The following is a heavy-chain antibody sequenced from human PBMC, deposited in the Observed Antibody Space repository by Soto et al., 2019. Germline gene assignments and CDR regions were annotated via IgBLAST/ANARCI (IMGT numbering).Heavy chain of an antibody. CDR2: INHSGST. V-gene: IGHV4-34*01. CDR1: GGSFSGYY. J-gene: IGHJ4*02. D-gene: IGHD3-10*01. Sequence: SETLSLTCAVYGGSFSGYYWSWIRQPPGKGLEWIGEINHSGSTNYNPSLKSRVTISVDTSKNQFSLKLSSVTAADTAVYYCADFGSGDYVRDYCGQGTLVTVSS. CDR3: ADFGSGDYVRDY.